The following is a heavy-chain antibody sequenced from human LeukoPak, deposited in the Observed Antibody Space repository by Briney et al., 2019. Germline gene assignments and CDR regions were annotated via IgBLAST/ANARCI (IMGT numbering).Heavy chain of an antibody. CDR3: ARGLGRWILTGYYPLYFDY. Sequence: SETLSLTCAVYGGSFSGYYWSWIRQPPGKGLEWIGEINHSGSTNYNPSLKSRVTISVDTSKNQFSLKLSSVTAADTAVYYCARGLGRWILTGYYPLYFDYWGQGTLVTVS. D-gene: IGHD3-9*01. CDR1: GGSFSGYY. V-gene: IGHV4-34*01. J-gene: IGHJ4*02. CDR2: INHSGST.